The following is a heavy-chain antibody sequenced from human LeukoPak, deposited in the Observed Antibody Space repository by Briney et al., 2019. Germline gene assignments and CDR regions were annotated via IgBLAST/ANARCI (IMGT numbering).Heavy chain of an antibody. CDR2: VFNGGNT. Sequence: KPSETLSLTCSVSGGSINSHYWSWIRQSPGKGLEWIGHVFNGGNTKYNPSLESRVTMSLDTSRDQFSLRLSSVTTADTAIYYCASRPAGSTWYGVFDYWSQGTLVTVSS. J-gene: IGHJ4*02. D-gene: IGHD6-13*01. CDR1: GGSINSHY. CDR3: ASRPAGSTWYGVFDY. V-gene: IGHV4-59*11.